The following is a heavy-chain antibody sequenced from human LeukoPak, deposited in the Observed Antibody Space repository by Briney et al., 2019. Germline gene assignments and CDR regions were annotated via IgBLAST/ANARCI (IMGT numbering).Heavy chain of an antibody. V-gene: IGHV3-20*04. CDR1: GFTFDDYG. J-gene: IGHJ4*02. CDR2: INWNGGST. Sequence: PGGSLRLSCAASGFTFDDYGMSWVRHAPGKELEWVSGINWNGGSTGYADSVKGRFTISRDNAKNSLYLQMNSLRAEDTALYYCARGSYYYDSSGYYYDYWGQGTLVTVSS. D-gene: IGHD3-22*01. CDR3: ARGSYYYDSSGYYYDY.